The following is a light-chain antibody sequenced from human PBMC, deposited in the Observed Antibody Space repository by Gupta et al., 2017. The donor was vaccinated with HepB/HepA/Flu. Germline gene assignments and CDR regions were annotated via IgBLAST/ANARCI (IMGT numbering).Light chain of an antibody. CDR2: LAT. CDR3: KQSLATPYS. V-gene: IGKV2-28*01. J-gene: IGKJ2*01. CDR1: QTRFHRDGYPY. Sequence: DIVVTQSPLSLAVTPGEPASISCRSSQTRFHRDGYPYLNWYLQKPGQSPHLLIYLATSRASGVPDRFNGSGSGTRFTLQITRVEAEDVGVYFCKQSLATPYSFGRGTNLEIK.